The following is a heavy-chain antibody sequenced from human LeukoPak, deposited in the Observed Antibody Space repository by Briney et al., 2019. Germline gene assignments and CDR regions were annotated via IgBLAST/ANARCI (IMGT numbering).Heavy chain of an antibody. J-gene: IGHJ4*02. CDR2: IKKDGSET. D-gene: IGHD5-12*01. V-gene: IGHV3-7*03. Sequence: GGSLRLSCAASGFTFSTSWMSWVRQVPGKGLEWVANIKKDGSETYYVDSVKGRFTISRDNAKNALYLQMNSLRAEDTAMYYCARGRYSGTTYYFDYWGQGTLVTVSS. CDR3: ARGRYSGTTYYFDY. CDR1: GFTFSTSW.